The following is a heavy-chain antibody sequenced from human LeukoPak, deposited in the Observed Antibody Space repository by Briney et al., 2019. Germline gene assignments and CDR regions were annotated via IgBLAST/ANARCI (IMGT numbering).Heavy chain of an antibody. CDR3: ARGVPYDFWSGYYSGYYYYYYMDV. Sequence: SETLSLTCAVYGGSFSGYYWSWIRQPPGKGLEWIGEINHSGSTNYNPSLKSRVTISVDTSKNQFSLKLSSATAADTAVYYCARGVPYDFWSGYYSGYYYYYYMDVWGKGTTVTVSS. V-gene: IGHV4-34*01. CDR1: GGSFSGYY. J-gene: IGHJ6*03. D-gene: IGHD3-3*01. CDR2: INHSGST.